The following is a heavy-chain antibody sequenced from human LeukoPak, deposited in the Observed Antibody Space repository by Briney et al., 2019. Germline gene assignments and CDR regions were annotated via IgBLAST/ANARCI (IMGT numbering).Heavy chain of an antibody. Sequence: ASVKVSCKASGYTFTSYDINWVRQATGQGLEWMGWMNPNSGNTGYAQKLQGRVTMTRNTSISTAYMELSSLRSEDTAVYYCARGVRYYYDSSGYSHWGQGTLVTVSS. D-gene: IGHD3-22*01. CDR1: GYTFTSYD. CDR2: MNPNSGNT. J-gene: IGHJ4*02. CDR3: ARGVRYYYDSSGYSH. V-gene: IGHV1-8*01.